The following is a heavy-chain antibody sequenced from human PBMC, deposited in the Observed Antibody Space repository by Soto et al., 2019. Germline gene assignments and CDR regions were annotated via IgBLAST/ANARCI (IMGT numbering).Heavy chain of an antibody. V-gene: IGHV3-15*07. CDR3: ATSGTMVYGDSTRPLFDY. CDR2: IKSKTDSGTT. Sequence: GGSLRLSCEASGFTFSNTWMNWVRQAPGKGLEWVGRIKSKTDSGTTDYAAPEKGRFTISRDDSKNTLYLQMNSLKTEDTAVYYCATSGTMVYGDSTRPLFDYWGQGTLVTVSS. CDR1: GFTFSNTW. D-gene: IGHD4-17*01. J-gene: IGHJ4*02.